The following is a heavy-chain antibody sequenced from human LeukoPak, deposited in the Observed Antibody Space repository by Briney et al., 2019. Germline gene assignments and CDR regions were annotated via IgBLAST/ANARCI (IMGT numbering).Heavy chain of an antibody. V-gene: IGHV3-23*01. CDR2: ISNNGGYT. J-gene: IGHJ4*02. CDR3: AKDATGYSSAETDY. Sequence: GGSLRLSCAASGFTFSSSAMSWVRQAPGKGLEWVSAISNNGGYTYYADSVQGRFTISRDNSKSTLCLQMNSLRAEDTAVYYCAKDATGYSSAETDYWGQGTLVTVSS. CDR1: GFTFSSSA. D-gene: IGHD6-19*01.